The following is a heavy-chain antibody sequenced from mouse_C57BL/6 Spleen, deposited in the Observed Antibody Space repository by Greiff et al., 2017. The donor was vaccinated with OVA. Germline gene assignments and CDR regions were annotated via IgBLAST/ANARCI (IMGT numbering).Heavy chain of an antibody. Sequence: VQLQQSGPVLVKPGASVKMSCKASGYTFTDYYMNWVKQSHGKSLEWIGVINPYNGGTSYNQKFKGKATLTVDKSSSTAYMELNSLTSEDSAVYYCATTYDGYYYFDYWGQGTTLTVSS. CDR2: INPYNGGT. D-gene: IGHD2-3*01. CDR1: GYTFTDYY. CDR3: ATTYDGYYYFDY. V-gene: IGHV1-19*01. J-gene: IGHJ2*01.